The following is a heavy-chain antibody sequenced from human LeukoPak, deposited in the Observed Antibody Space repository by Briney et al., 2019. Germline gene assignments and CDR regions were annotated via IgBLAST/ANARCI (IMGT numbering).Heavy chain of an antibody. J-gene: IGHJ3*02. CDR3: ARQFADSSDYLIDAFDI. D-gene: IGHD3-22*01. CDR2: IYPGDSDT. Sequence: GESLKISCKGSGYSFTSYWIGWVRQMPGKGLEWMGIIYPGDSDTRYSPSFQGQVTISADKSISTAYLQWSSLKASDTAMYYCARQFADSSDYLIDAFDIWGQGTMVTVSS. V-gene: IGHV5-51*01. CDR1: GYSFTSYW.